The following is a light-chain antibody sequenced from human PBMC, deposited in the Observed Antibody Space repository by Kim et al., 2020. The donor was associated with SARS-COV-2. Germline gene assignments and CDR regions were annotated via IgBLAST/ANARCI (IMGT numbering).Light chain of an antibody. CDR2: DAS. CDR1: QRVGIK. Sequence: SSGEKAAPSSRASQRVGIKLAWCQQKNGRDARLLIKDASTRETGIPGAWSGSRSGTTFSIPIGSLQYEDFALYYCQQYHKWCGITFGQGTRLEIK. J-gene: IGKJ5*01. CDR3: QQYHKWCGIT. V-gene: IGKV3-15*01.